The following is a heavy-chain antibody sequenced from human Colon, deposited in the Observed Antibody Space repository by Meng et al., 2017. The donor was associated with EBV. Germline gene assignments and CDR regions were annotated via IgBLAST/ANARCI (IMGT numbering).Heavy chain of an antibody. D-gene: IGHD3-10*01. CDR2: IPQRGSS. Sequence: PRLLNPYSPLSLPRAVSGDSITNHNWWAWVRQPPGKGLEWMGEIPQRGSSAYNPSLKSRVSMSIDKSKNQFSLKLTSVTAADTAVYHCLRGSGGSVWGQGTLVTVSS. J-gene: IGHJ1*01. V-gene: IGHV4-4*02. CDR1: GDSITNHNW. CDR3: LRGSGGSV.